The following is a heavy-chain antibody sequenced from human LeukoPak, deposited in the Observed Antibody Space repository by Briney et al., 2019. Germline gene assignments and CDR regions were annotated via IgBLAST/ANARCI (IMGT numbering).Heavy chain of an antibody. V-gene: IGHV4-39*01. CDR2: IYSGGST. CDR3: ARHSRSGSGGYENAFDI. Sequence: PSETLSLTCTVSGGSVSSGSYYWSWIRQSPGKGLEWIGNIYSGGSTYYTPSLKSRVTISVDTSKNQISLKLSSVTAADAAIYFCARHSRSGSGGYENAFDIWGQGTMVTVSS. CDR1: GGSVSSGSYY. D-gene: IGHD5-12*01. J-gene: IGHJ3*02.